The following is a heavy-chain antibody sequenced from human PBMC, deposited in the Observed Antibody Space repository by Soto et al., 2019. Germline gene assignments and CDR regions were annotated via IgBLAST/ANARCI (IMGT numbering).Heavy chain of an antibody. V-gene: IGHV1-46*01. Sequence: QVQLMQSGAEVKKPGASVKVSCKASGDTFTDYYIHWVRQAPGQGLEWMGTVNPSGGHTTYAQHFLGRVTMTRDTSTSTPYMELTSLTSDDTAIYYCARGGHVVVVTAALDYWGQGTLVTFSS. CDR1: GDTFTDYY. J-gene: IGHJ4*02. D-gene: IGHD2-21*02. CDR2: VNPSGGHT. CDR3: ARGGHVVVVTAALDY.